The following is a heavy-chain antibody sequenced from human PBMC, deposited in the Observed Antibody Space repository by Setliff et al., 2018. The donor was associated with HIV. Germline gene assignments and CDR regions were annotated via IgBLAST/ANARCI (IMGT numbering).Heavy chain of an antibody. CDR1: GFTFSSYW. D-gene: IGHD5-18*01. CDR3: ARDDSNGNTDAFDI. V-gene: IGHV3-7*04. CDR2: IKQDGSKA. J-gene: IGHJ3*02. Sequence: QAGGSLRLSCAASGFTFSSYWMGWVRQAPGKGLEWVADIKQDGSKAYYMDSVKGRFTISRDNPKNSLYLQMTSLRAEDTAVYYCARDDSNGNTDAFDIWGQGTTVTVSS.